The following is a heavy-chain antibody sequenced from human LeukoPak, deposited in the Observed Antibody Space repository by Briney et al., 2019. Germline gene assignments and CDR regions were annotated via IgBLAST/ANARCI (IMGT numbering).Heavy chain of an antibody. CDR2: IHSSGGT. J-gene: IGHJ4*02. V-gene: IGHV4-59*11. Sequence: SETLSLTCRVWGGSMNDLHWTWMREPGGKGGQGIGHIHSSGGTTYGPYVKTRVSMSIDMSKTPFSLQVSSLTAADTAAYYCARFSSGCSPASSYVDYWGQGILVTVSS. CDR1: GGSMNDLH. D-gene: IGHD2-2*01. CDR3: ARFSSGCSPASSYVDY.